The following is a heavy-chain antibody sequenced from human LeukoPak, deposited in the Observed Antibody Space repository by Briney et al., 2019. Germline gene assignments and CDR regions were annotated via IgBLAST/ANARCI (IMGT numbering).Heavy chain of an antibody. CDR1: GGSISSGGYY. J-gene: IGHJ1*01. Sequence: SETLSLTCTVSGGSISSGGYYWSWIRQHPGKGLEWIGYIYYSGSTYYNPSLKSRVTISVDTSKNQFSLKLSSVTAADTAVYYCARGEYYYDSSGYLLHWGQGTLVTVSS. CDR3: ARGEYYYDSSGYLLH. D-gene: IGHD3-22*01. CDR2: IYYSGST. V-gene: IGHV4-31*03.